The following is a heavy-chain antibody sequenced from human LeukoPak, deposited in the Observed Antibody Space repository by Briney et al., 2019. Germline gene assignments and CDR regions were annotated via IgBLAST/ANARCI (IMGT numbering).Heavy chain of an antibody. Sequence: PSETLSLTCTVSGGSISGYYWSWIRQPPGKGLEWIGEINHSGSTNYNPSLKSRVTISVDTSKNQFSLKLSSVTAADTAVYYCASQNCSSTSCQSPYYYYYGMDVWGQGTTVTVSS. D-gene: IGHD2-2*01. J-gene: IGHJ6*02. CDR3: ASQNCSSTSCQSPYYYYYGMDV. CDR2: INHSGST. CDR1: GGSISGYY. V-gene: IGHV4-34*01.